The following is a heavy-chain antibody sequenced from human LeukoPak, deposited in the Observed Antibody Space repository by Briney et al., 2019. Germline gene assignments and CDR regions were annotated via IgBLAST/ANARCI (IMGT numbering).Heavy chain of an antibody. J-gene: IGHJ4*02. D-gene: IGHD3-10*01. V-gene: IGHV4-34*01. CDR3: ERGILTRPYYYAGNNNYFDY. CDR1: GESFSGYY. Sequence: SETLSVTSAVYGESFSGYYWSWIRQPLGEGLGWIWEVNHSGTTNYNPALKSLDTISVDTSNNQFSQKLSSVTAADTAVYYCERGILTRPYYYAGNNNYFDYWGRGTLVTVSS. CDR2: VNHSGTT.